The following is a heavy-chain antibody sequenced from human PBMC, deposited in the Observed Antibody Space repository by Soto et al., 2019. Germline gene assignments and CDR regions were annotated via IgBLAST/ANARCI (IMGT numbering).Heavy chain of an antibody. CDR3: ARGTAIGGLYFDY. J-gene: IGHJ4*02. Sequence: SETLSLTCTVSGDSISSGDYYWIWLRQPPGKGLEWIGYIYYTGSTNYNPSLRSRVSISVDTSKNQFSLRLTSVTDADTAVYYCARGTAIGGLYFDYWGQETLVTVSS. CDR1: GDSISSGDYY. D-gene: IGHD2-15*01. CDR2: IYYTGST. V-gene: IGHV4-61*08.